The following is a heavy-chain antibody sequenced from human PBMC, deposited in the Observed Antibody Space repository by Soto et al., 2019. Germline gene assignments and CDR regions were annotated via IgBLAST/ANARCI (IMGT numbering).Heavy chain of an antibody. CDR2: INAVFGNT. D-gene: IGHD3-10*01. J-gene: IGHJ5*02. Sequence: ASVKVSCKASGYTFTSYAMHWVRQAPGQRLGWMGWINAVFGNTKYSQKFQGRVTITADESTSTAYMELSSLRSEDTAVYYCARMIPVRGAFSWFDPWGQGTLVTVSS. CDR1: GYTFTSYA. V-gene: IGHV1-3*01. CDR3: ARMIPVRGAFSWFDP.